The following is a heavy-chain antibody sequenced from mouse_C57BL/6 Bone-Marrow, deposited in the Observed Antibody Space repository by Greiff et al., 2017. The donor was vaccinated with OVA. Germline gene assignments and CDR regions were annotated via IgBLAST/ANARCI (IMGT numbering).Heavy chain of an antibody. CDR1: GFTFSSYG. Sequence: EVQVVESGGDLVKPGGSLKLSCAASGFTFSSYGMSWVRQTPDKRLEWVATISSGGSYTYYPDSVKGRFTISRDNAKNTLYLQMSSLKAEDTALYYCARVYRRGFAYWGQGTRVTVSA. V-gene: IGHV5-6*01. CDR3: ARVYRRGFAY. CDR2: ISSGGSYT. J-gene: IGHJ3*01. D-gene: IGHD2-14*01.